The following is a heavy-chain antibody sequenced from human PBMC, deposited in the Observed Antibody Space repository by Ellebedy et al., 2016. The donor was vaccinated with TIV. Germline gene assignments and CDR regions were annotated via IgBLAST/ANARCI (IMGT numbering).Heavy chain of an antibody. Sequence: GESLKISCAASTFSFSTYDMNWFRQAPGKRLEWLSFISSSAGVIKYADSVSGRFTISRDNAKNSLYLQMNSLRAEDTAVYYCASDSLDSSGWYCCGSWGQGTLVTVSS. D-gene: IGHD6-19*01. V-gene: IGHV3-48*03. J-gene: IGHJ5*02. CDR3: ASDSLDSSGWYCCGS. CDR2: ISSSAGVI. CDR1: TFSFSTYD.